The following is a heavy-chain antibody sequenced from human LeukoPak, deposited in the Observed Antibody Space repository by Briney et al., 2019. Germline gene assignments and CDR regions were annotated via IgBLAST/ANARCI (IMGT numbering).Heavy chain of an antibody. CDR1: GYTFTSYY. CDR3: ARDRDPQQTTKNYYYGMDV. Sequence: ASVKVSCKASGYTFTSYYMHWVRQAPGQGLEWMGIINPSGGSTSYAQKFQGRVTMTRDTSTSTVYMELSSLRSEDTAVYYCARDRDPQQTTKNYYYGMDVWGQGTTVTVSS. D-gene: IGHD1-1*01. CDR2: INPSGGST. V-gene: IGHV1-46*01. J-gene: IGHJ6*02.